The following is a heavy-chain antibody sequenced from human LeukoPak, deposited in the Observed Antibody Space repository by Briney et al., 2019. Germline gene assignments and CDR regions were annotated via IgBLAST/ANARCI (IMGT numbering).Heavy chain of an antibody. J-gene: IGHJ4*02. CDR3: ARDRGDYDFWSGYYWFADY. CDR2: IYHSGST. Sequence: TLSLTCTVSGGSISSGGYYWSWIRQPPGKGLEWIGYIYHSGSTYYNPSLKSRVTISVDTSKNQFSLKLSSVTAADTAVYYCARDRGDYDFWSGYYWFADYWGQGTLVTVSS. D-gene: IGHD3-3*01. V-gene: IGHV4-30-2*01. CDR1: GGSISSGGYY.